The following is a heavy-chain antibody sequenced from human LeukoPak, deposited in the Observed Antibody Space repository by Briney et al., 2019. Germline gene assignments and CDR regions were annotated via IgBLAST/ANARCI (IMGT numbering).Heavy chain of an antibody. CDR2: INDNGSTR. J-gene: IGHJ3*02. CDR1: GFTFSNYA. D-gene: IGHD2/OR15-2a*01. CDR3: ASDGTFLEGAFDI. V-gene: IGHV3-23*01. Sequence: GGSLRLSCGASGFTFSNYAMSWVRQAPGKGLEWVSGINDNGSTRFYAASVKGRFTISRDNAKNSLYLQMNSLRAEDTAVYYCASDGTFLEGAFDIWGQGTMVTVSS.